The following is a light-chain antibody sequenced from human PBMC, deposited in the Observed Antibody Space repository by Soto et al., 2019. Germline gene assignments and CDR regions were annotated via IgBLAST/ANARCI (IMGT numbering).Light chain of an antibody. J-gene: IGLJ2*01. CDR3: ATWDDSLRGVV. Sequence: QSVLTQPPSASGTPGQRVTISCSGSSSNIGSNAVNWYRQLPGTAPKLLIHTNDQRPSGVPDRFSGSQSGTSASLAISGLQSEDEAEYYCATWDDSLRGVVFGGGTKLTVL. CDR2: TND. CDR1: SSNIGSNA. V-gene: IGLV1-44*01.